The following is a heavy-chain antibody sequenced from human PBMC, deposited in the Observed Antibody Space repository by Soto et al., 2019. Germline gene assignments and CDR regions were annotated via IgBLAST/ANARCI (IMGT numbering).Heavy chain of an antibody. V-gene: IGHV4-34*01. CDR2: INHSGST. D-gene: IGHD3-10*01. J-gene: IGHJ4*02. Sequence: LSLTCAVYGGSFSGYYWSWIRQPPGKGLEWIGEINHSGSTNYNPSLKSRVTISVDTSKNQFSLKLSSVTAADTAVYYCARDYGPRRFSYFDYWGQGTLVTVSS. CDR3: ARDYGPRRFSYFDY. CDR1: GGSFSGYY.